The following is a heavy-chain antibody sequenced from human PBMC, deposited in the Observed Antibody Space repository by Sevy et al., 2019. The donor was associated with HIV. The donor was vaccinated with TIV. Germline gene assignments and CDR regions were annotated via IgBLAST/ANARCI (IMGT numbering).Heavy chain of an antibody. Sequence: SETLSLTCTVSGGSISSYYWSRIRQPPGKGLEWIGYIYYSGSTNYNPSLKSRVTISVDTSKNQFSLKLSSVTAADTAVYYCARVGGYAFPFDYWGQGTLVTVSS. D-gene: IGHD5-12*01. CDR2: IYYSGST. CDR1: GGSISSYY. J-gene: IGHJ4*02. V-gene: IGHV4-59*01. CDR3: ARVGGYAFPFDY.